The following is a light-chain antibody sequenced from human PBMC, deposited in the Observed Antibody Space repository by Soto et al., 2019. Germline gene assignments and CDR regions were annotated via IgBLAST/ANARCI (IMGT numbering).Light chain of an antibody. V-gene: IGKV3D-15*01. CDR3: QQYNDWPLT. CDR1: QSVNDN. Sequence: ETVLTQSPATLSVSPGERTTLSCRTSQSVNDNFAWYQQKPGQPPRLLIYGASIRATGIPARFSGSWSGTEFTLTISSLQSEDFAVYYCQQYNDWPLTFGGGTKVDIK. J-gene: IGKJ4*01. CDR2: GAS.